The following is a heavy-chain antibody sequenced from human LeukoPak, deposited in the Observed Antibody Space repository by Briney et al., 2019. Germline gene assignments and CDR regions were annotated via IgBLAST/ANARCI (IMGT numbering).Heavy chain of an antibody. CDR2: INTNTGNP. CDR3: AREGRDYDILTGYYLSPTFDY. V-gene: IGHV7-4-1*02. CDR1: GYTFTSYA. D-gene: IGHD3-9*01. J-gene: IGHJ4*02. Sequence: GASVKVSCKASGYTFTSYAMNWVRQAPGQGLEWMGWINTNTGNPTYAQGFTGRFVFSLDTSVSTAYLQISSLKAEDTAVYYCAREGRDYDILTGYYLSPTFDYWGQGTLDTVSS.